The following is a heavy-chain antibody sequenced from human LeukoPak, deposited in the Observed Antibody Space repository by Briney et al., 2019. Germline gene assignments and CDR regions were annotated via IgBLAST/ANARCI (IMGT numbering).Heavy chain of an antibody. Sequence: PSETLSLTCTVSGGSISSSSYYWGWIRQPPGKGLEWIGSIYYSGSTYYNPSLKSRVTISVDTSKNQFSLKLSSVTAADTAVYYCARSVPPGYWGQGTLVTVSS. CDR3: ARSVPPGY. D-gene: IGHD3-10*01. J-gene: IGHJ4*02. CDR2: IYYSGST. CDR1: GGSISSSSYY. V-gene: IGHV4-39*01.